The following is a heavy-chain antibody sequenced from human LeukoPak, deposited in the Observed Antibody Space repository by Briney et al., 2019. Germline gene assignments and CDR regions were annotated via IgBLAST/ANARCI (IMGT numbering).Heavy chain of an antibody. CDR2: INPSGGST. CDR1: GYTFTGYY. Sequence: GASVKVSCTASGYTFTGYYMHWVRQAPGQGLEWMGIINPSGGSTSYAQKFQGRVTMTRDTSTSTVCMELSSLRSEDTAVYYCARDKQQLDYFDYWGQGTLVTVSS. D-gene: IGHD6-13*01. V-gene: IGHV1-46*01. CDR3: ARDKQQLDYFDY. J-gene: IGHJ4*02.